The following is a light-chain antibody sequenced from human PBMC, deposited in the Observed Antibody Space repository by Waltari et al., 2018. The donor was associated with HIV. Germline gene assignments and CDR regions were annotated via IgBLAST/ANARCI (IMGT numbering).Light chain of an antibody. Sequence: SVLTQPPSASRTPGQRVTLLSSGRSPNIGSDYLFWSQQLPGTAPKLLIYRNNQRPSGVPDRFSGSKSGTSASLAISGLRSEDEADYYCAAWDDSLSGRVFGGGTKLTVL. J-gene: IGLJ2*01. CDR1: SPNIGSDY. CDR3: AAWDDSLSGRV. CDR2: RNN. V-gene: IGLV1-47*01.